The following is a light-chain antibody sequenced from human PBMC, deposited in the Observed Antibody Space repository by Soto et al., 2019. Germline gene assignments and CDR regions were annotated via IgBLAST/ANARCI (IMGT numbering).Light chain of an antibody. V-gene: IGLV4-60*02. CDR2: LEGIGSY. CDR3: ETWDSNIWV. Sequence: QLVLTQSSSASASLGSSVKLTCSLSSGHSSYIIAWHQQQPGKAPRCLMKLEGIGSYNKGSAVPDRFSGSRSGADRCLTISNLRFEAEADYYCETWDSNIWVFDGGTKLTVL. CDR1: SGHSSYI. J-gene: IGLJ3*02.